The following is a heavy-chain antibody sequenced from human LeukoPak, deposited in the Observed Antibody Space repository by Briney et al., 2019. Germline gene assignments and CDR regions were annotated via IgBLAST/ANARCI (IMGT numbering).Heavy chain of an antibody. CDR2: ISVRGIST. V-gene: IGHV3-23*01. J-gene: IGHJ4*02. Sequence: PGGSLRLSCAASGFTFSSSAMSWVRQAPGKGLEWVSSISVRGISTYYADSVKGRFTISRDNSKNTLYLQMNSLRGDDIGVYYCAKSFDFSNGHSPILTPFDSWGQGTLVSVSS. CDR3: AKSFDFSNGHSPILTPFDS. D-gene: IGHD3-3*01. CDR1: GFTFSSSA.